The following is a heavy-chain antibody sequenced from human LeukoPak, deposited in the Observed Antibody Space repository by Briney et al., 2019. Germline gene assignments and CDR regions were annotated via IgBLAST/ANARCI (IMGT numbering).Heavy chain of an antibody. CDR1: GGSFSGYY. J-gene: IGHJ4*02. V-gene: IGHV4-34*01. D-gene: IGHD3-16*02. CDR2: INRSGST. CDR3: ARGSILSYYDYVWGSYRYAYDY. Sequence: SETLSLTCAVYGGSFSGYYWSWIRQRPGKGLEWIGEINRSGSTNYNPSLKSRVTISVDTSKNQFSLKLSSVTAADTAVYYCARGSILSYYDYVWGSYRYAYDYWGQGTLVTVSS.